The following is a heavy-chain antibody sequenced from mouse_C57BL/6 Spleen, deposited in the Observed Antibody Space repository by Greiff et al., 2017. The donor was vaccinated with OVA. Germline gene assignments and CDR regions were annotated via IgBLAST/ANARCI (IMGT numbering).Heavy chain of an antibody. Sequence: VQLQQSGPELVKPGASVKISCKASGYSFTGYYMNWVKQSPEKSLEWIGEINPSTGGTTYNQKFKAKATLTVDKSSSTAYMQLKSLTSEDSAVYYRARWSWDLAYLGQGTLVTVSA. CDR2: INPSTGGT. V-gene: IGHV1-42*01. CDR1: GYSFTGYY. CDR3: ARWSWDLAY. D-gene: IGHD4-1*01. J-gene: IGHJ3*01.